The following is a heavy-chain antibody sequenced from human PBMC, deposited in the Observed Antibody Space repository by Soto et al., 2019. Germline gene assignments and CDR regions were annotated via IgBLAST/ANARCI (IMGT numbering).Heavy chain of an antibody. CDR1: GFSVSSNY. J-gene: IGHJ3*02. Sequence: GGSLRLSCAASGFSVSSNYMSWFRQAPGKGLEWVSVIYSGGSTYYADSVKGRFTISRHNSKNTLYLQMNSLRAEDTAVYYCARANWSAHCGAFDIWGQGTMVTVSS. CDR2: IYSGGST. D-gene: IGHD1-1*01. V-gene: IGHV3-53*04. CDR3: ARANWSAHCGAFDI.